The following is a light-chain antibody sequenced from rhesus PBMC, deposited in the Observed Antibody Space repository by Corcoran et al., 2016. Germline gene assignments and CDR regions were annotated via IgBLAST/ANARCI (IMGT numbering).Light chain of an antibody. V-gene: IGKV1-74*01. J-gene: IGKJ3*01. CDR2: KAS. CDR1: ENVNNY. Sequence: DIQMTQSPSSLSASVGDRVTITCRARENVNNYLNWYRQKPGKAPKLLIYKASTLQSGVPSRFSGSGSGTDYTFTISSLQSEDVATYYCQHNYGTPFTFGPGTKLDIK. CDR3: QHNYGTPFT.